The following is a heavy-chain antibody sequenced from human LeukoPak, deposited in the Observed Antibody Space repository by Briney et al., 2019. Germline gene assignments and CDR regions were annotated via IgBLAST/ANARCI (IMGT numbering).Heavy chain of an antibody. Sequence: GGSLRLSCAASGFTFSSYAMSWVRQAPGKGLEWVSAISGGGGRTYYADSVKGRFTISRDNSKNTLYLQMNSLRAEDTAVYYCARGPRGSSHGWFDPWGQGTLVTVSS. CDR3: ARGPRGSSHGWFDP. CDR2: ISGGGGRT. CDR1: GFTFSSYA. V-gene: IGHV3-23*01. D-gene: IGHD6-6*01. J-gene: IGHJ5*02.